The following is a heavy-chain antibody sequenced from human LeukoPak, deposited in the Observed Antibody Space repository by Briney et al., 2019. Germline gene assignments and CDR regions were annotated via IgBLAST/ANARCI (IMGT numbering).Heavy chain of an antibody. CDR2: ISYDGSNK. Sequence: GGSLRLSCAASGFTFSSYWMSWVRQAPGKGLEWVAVISYDGSNKYYADSVKGRFTISRDNSKNTLYLQMNSLRAEDTAVYYCARGGLLWFGELSWFDPWGQGTLVTVSS. D-gene: IGHD3-10*01. CDR3: ARGGLLWFGELSWFDP. V-gene: IGHV3-30-3*01. CDR1: GFTFSSYW. J-gene: IGHJ5*02.